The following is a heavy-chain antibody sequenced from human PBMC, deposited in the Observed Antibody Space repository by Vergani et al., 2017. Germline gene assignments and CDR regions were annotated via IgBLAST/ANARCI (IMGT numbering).Heavy chain of an antibody. J-gene: IGHJ3*02. Sequence: EVQLAESGGDLVQPGRSLRLSCTASGFTFGYYAMDWFRQAPGQGLEWVGGIRSKAYGQATIYAASVKGRFTISRDDSKSIAYLQMNNLQTEDTAMYYCVRDQVTMLRGSDALDIWGQGTMVTVSS. D-gene: IGHD3-10*01. V-gene: IGHV3-49*03. CDR1: GFTFGYYA. CDR2: IRSKAYGQAT. CDR3: VRDQVTMLRGSDALDI.